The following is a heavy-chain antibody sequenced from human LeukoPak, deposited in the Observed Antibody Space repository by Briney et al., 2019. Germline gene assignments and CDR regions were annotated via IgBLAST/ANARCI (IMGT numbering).Heavy chain of an antibody. CDR2: INPNSGGT. CDR1: GYTFTGYY. V-gene: IGHV1-2*02. J-gene: IGHJ3*02. CDR3: ARGWELPSLAFDI. D-gene: IGHD1-26*01. Sequence: ASVKVSCKASGYTFTGYYMHWVRQAPGQGLEWMGWINPNSGGTNYAQKFQGRVTMTRDTSISTAYMELRSLRSDDTAVYYCARGWELPSLAFDIWGQGTMVTVSS.